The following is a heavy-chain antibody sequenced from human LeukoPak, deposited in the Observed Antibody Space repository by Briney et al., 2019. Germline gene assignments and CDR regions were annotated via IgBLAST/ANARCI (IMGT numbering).Heavy chain of an antibody. D-gene: IGHD3-9*01. J-gene: IGHJ3*01. CDR1: GGSFSGYY. V-gene: IGHV4-34*01. Sequence: SETLSLTCAVYGGSFSGYYWSGIRQPPGKGLEWIGEINHSGSTNYNPSLKSRVTISVDTSKNQFSLKLSSVTAADTAVYYCARATSYYDILTGYRELHNWGQGTMVTVSS. CDR2: INHSGST. CDR3: ARATSYYDILTGYRELHN.